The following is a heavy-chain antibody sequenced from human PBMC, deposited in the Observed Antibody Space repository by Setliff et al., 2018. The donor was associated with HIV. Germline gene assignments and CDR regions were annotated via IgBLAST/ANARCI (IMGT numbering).Heavy chain of an antibody. CDR3: ARVPRITTLRNAFDI. Sequence: SETLSLTCTVSGLTLGDYGMVWIRQPPGKGLEWIGSIFYSGSTYYNSSLKSRVTISVDTSKNQFSLKLSSVTAADTAIYYCARVPRITTLRNAFDIWGQGTMVTVSS. J-gene: IGHJ3*02. V-gene: IGHV4-39*07. D-gene: IGHD3-3*01. CDR1: GLTLGDYG. CDR2: IFYSGST.